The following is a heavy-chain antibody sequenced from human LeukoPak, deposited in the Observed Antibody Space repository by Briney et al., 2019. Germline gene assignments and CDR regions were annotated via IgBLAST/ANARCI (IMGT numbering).Heavy chain of an antibody. CDR2: IPYDGSNK. CDR1: GFTFSSNG. J-gene: IGHJ4*02. CDR3: AKEEYYDFFDY. D-gene: IGHD3-3*01. V-gene: IGHV3-30*18. Sequence: PGGPLRLSCAASGFTFSSNGMHWVRQAPGKGLEWVAVIPYDGSNKYYADSVKGRFTISRDNSKNTLYLQMNSLRTEDTAVYYCAKEEYYDFFDYWGQGTLVTVSS.